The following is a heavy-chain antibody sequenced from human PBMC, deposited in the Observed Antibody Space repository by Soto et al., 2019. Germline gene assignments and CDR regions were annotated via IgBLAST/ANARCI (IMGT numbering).Heavy chain of an antibody. Sequence: AGGSLRLSCPASGFTFSSYAMSWVRQAPGKWLGRVSAISGSGGSTYYADSVKGRFTISRDNSKNTLYLQMNSLRAGDTAVYYCAKDCPAPRRGVTRGAFDIWGQGTMVTVSS. D-gene: IGHD3-10*01. V-gene: IGHV3-23*01. CDR2: ISGSGGST. CDR3: AKDCPAPRRGVTRGAFDI. CDR1: GFTFSSYA. J-gene: IGHJ3*02.